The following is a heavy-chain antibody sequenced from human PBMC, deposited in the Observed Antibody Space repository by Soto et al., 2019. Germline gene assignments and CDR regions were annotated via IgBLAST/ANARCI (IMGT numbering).Heavy chain of an antibody. CDR3: ARGTYSSGWYGDY. J-gene: IGHJ4*02. CDR1: RFTFSSYS. D-gene: IGHD6-19*01. V-gene: IGHV3-48*02. CDR2: NSSSSSTI. Sequence: EVQLVESGGGLVQPGGSLRLSCAASRFTFSSYSMNWVRQAPGKGLEWVSYNSSSSSTIYYADSVKGRSTISRDNAKNSLYLQMNSLRDEDTAVYYCARGTYSSGWYGDYWGQGTLVTVSS.